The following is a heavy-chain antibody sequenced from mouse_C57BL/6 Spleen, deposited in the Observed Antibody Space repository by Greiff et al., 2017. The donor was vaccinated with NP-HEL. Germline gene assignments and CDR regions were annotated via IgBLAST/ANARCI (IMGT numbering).Heavy chain of an antibody. CDR2: IYPGDGDT. J-gene: IGHJ2*01. V-gene: IGHV1-82*01. D-gene: IGHD3-2*02. CDR3: AREETAQPDY. Sequence: VQLQQSGPELVKPGASVKISCKASGYAFSSSWMNWVKQRPGKGLEWIGRIYPGDGDTNYNGKFKGKATLTADKSSSTAYMQLSSLTSEDSAVYFCAREETAQPDYWGQGTTLTVSS. CDR1: GYAFSSSW.